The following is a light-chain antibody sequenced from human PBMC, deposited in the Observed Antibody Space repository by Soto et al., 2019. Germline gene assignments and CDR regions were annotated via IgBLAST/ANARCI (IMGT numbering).Light chain of an antibody. Sequence: EIVLTQSPGTLSLSPGERATLSCRASQSVSSSYLAWYQQKPGQAPRLLIYGASSRATGIPDRFSGSGSVTHFTLTTSSLEPEDFAVYYCQQDGSSPPTFGQGTKVAI. V-gene: IGKV3-20*01. CDR2: GAS. CDR1: QSVSSSY. CDR3: QQDGSSPPT. J-gene: IGKJ1*01.